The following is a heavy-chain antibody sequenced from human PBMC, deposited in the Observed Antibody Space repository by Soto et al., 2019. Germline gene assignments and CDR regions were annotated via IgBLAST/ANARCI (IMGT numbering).Heavy chain of an antibody. CDR1: GGSISGCY. CDR3: ARAHPKYYYYGLDV. V-gene: IGHV4-59*01. J-gene: IGHJ6*02. Sequence: SETLSLTCTVSGGSISGCYWSWIRQPPGKGLEWIGFIYFTGNTNYKPSLESRVTISLDTSKNQFSLKVTSVTAADTAVYYCARAHPKYYYYGLDVWGQGTTVTVSS. CDR2: IYFTGNT.